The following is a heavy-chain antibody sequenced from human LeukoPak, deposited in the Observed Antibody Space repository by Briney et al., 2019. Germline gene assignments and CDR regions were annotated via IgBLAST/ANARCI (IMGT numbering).Heavy chain of an antibody. V-gene: IGHV4-59*01. Sequence: ASETLSLTCTVSGGSISSYYWSWIRQPPGKGLEWIGYIYYSGSTNYNPSLKSRVTISVDTSKNQFSLKLSSVTAADTAVYYCARSNGKTRNYSDYWGQGTLVTVST. J-gene: IGHJ4*02. CDR1: GGSISSYY. D-gene: IGHD1-1*01. CDR2: IYYSGST. CDR3: ARSNGKTRNYSDY.